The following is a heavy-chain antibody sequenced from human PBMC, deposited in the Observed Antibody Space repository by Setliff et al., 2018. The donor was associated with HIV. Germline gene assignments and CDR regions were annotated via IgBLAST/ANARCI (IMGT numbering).Heavy chain of an antibody. CDR3: ARASYYYDSSGWVDY. V-gene: IGHV3-11*03. Sequence: GGSLRLSCAASGFTFSNYEMPWVRQAPGKGLEWVSYISSSSSYTNYADSVKGRFTISRDNAKNSLYLQMNSLRAEDTAVYYCARASYYYDSSGWVDYWGQGTLVTVS. D-gene: IGHD3-22*01. J-gene: IGHJ4*02. CDR2: ISSSSSYT. CDR1: GFTFSNYE.